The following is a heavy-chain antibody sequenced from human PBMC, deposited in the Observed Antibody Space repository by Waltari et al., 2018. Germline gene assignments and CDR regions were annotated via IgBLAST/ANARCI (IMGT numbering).Heavy chain of an antibody. CDR1: GGSFSGYY. Sequence: QVQLQQWGAGLLKPSETLSLTCAVYGGSFSGYYWSWIRQPPGKGLEWIGEINHSGSTNYNPSLKSRVTISVDTSKNQVSLKLSSVTAADTAVYYCARSMYYDFWSGYESPYYYYYGMDVWGQGTTVTVSS. D-gene: IGHD3-3*01. V-gene: IGHV4-34*01. J-gene: IGHJ6*02. CDR2: INHSGST. CDR3: ARSMYYDFWSGYESPYYYYYGMDV.